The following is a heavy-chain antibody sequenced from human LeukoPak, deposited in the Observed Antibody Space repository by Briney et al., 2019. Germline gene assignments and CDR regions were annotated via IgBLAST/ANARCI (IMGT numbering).Heavy chain of an antibody. Sequence: ASVKVSCKASGYTFASYGISWVRQAPGQGLEWMGWISAYDGNTNYAQKLQGRVTMTTDASTSTAYMELRSLRSDDTAVYYCAKQLGYCSDGSCYFPYWGQGTLVTVSS. D-gene: IGHD2-15*01. J-gene: IGHJ4*02. CDR1: GYTFASYG. CDR2: ISAYDGNT. V-gene: IGHV1-18*01. CDR3: AKQLGYCSDGSCYFPY.